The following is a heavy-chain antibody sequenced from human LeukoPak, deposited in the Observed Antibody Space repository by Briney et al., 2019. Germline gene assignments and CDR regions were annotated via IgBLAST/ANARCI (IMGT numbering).Heavy chain of an antibody. Sequence: GASVKVSCKASGYTFTGYYMHWVRQAPGQGLEWMGGIIPIFGTANYAQKFQGRVTITADESTSTAYMELSSLRSEDTAVYYCAREGGCSGGSCNWDWFDPWGQGTLVTVSS. D-gene: IGHD2-15*01. V-gene: IGHV1-69*13. CDR2: IIPIFGTA. CDR3: AREGGCSGGSCNWDWFDP. J-gene: IGHJ5*02. CDR1: GYTFTGYY.